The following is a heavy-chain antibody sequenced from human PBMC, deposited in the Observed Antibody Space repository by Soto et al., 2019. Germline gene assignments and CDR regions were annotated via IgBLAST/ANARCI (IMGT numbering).Heavy chain of an antibody. CDR3: ASAYCSGGSCYPYYFDY. Sequence: PGGSLRLSCAASGFTVSSNYMSWVRQAPGKGLEWVSVFYSGGSTYYADSVKGRFTISRDNSKNTLYLHMNSLRAEGTAVYYCASAYCSGGSCYPYYFDYWGQGTLVTVSS. J-gene: IGHJ4*02. V-gene: IGHV3-53*01. D-gene: IGHD2-15*01. CDR1: GFTVSSNY. CDR2: FYSGGST.